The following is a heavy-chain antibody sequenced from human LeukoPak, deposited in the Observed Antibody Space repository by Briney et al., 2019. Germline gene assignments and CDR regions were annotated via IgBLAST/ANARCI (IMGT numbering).Heavy chain of an antibody. D-gene: IGHD5-24*01. V-gene: IGHV3-9*01. CDR1: GFTFDDYA. J-gene: IGHJ3*02. CDR2: ISWNSGSI. Sequence: GRSLRLSCAASGFTFDDYAMHWVRQAPGKGLEWVSGISWNSGSIGYADSVKGRFTISRDNAKNSLYLQMNSLRAEDTALYYCAKGGGAGYNDAFDIWGQGTMVTVSS. CDR3: AKGGGAGYNDAFDI.